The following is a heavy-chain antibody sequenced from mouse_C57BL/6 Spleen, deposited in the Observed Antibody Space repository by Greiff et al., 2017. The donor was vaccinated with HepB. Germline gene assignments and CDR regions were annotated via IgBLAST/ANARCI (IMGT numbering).Heavy chain of an antibody. CDR1: GYTFTSYW. Sequence: VQLQQPGAELVKPGDSVKLSCKASGYTFTSYWMHWVKQRPGQGLEWIGMIHPNSGITNYNEKFKSKATLTVDKSSSTAYMQLSSLTSEDSAVYYCSRDDGYFYAMDYWGQGTSVTVSS. CDR3: SRDDGYFYAMDY. J-gene: IGHJ4*01. CDR2: IHPNSGIT. D-gene: IGHD2-3*01. V-gene: IGHV1-64*01.